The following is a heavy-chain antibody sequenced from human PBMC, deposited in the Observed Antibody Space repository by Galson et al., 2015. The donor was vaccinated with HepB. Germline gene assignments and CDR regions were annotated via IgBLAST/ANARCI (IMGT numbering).Heavy chain of an antibody. J-gene: IGHJ4*02. D-gene: IGHD4-23*01. V-gene: IGHV4-59*01. CDR3: ARSVGGGFDY. CDR2: MYYSGST. Sequence: ETLSLTCTVSGGSISSYYWSWIRQPPGKGLEWIGYMYYSGSTNYNPSLKSRVTISLDTSKNQFSLKLSSVTAADTAVYYCARSVGGGFDYWGQGTLVTVSS. CDR1: GGSISSYY.